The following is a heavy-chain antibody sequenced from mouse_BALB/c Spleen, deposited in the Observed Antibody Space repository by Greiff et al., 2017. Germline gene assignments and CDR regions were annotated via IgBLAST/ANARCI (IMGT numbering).Heavy chain of an antibody. CDR2: INPSNGGT. V-gene: IGHV1S81*02. D-gene: IGHD1-1*01. Sequence: QVQLQQSGAELVKPGASVKLSCKASGYTFTSYYMYWVKQRPGQGLEWIGEINPSNGGTNFNEKFKSKATLTVDKSSSTAYMQLSSLTSEDSAVYYCTRGGIYYGSSSYWYFDVWGAGTTVTVSS. J-gene: IGHJ1*01. CDR3: TRGGIYYGSSSYWYFDV. CDR1: GYTFTSYY.